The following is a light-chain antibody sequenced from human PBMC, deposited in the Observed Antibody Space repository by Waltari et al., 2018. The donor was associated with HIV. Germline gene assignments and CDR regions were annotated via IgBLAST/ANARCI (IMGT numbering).Light chain of an antibody. Sequence: HSVLTQPPSVSWAPGQMVTISCTGSSSNIGAGFDVPLYQHLPRTATKLLIYSNSNRPSGVPDRFSGSKSGTSASLAITGLQAEDEADYYCQSYDSSLSALFGGGTKLTVL. CDR2: SNS. CDR1: SSNIGAGFD. V-gene: IGLV1-40*01. J-gene: IGLJ2*01. CDR3: QSYDSSLSAL.